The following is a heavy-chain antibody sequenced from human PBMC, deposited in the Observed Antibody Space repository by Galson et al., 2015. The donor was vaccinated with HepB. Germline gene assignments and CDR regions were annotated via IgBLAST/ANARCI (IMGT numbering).Heavy chain of an antibody. CDR2: ISGNGDRT. D-gene: IGHD2/OR15-2a*01. Sequence: SLRLSCAASGFTFTTYAMSWVRQAPGKGLDWVSSISGNGDRTRYADSVKGRFTISSDGSKSMLYLQMNSLRPEDTAVYYCARQIHDNTYFYHLDYWGLGNLVTVSS. J-gene: IGHJ4*02. CDR3: ARQIHDNTYFYHLDY. CDR1: GFTFTTYA. V-gene: IGHV3-23*01.